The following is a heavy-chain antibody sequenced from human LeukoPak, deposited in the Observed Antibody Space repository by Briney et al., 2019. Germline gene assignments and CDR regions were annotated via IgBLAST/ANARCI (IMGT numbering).Heavy chain of an antibody. CDR3: ARAYWNYVGALILDY. D-gene: IGHD1-7*01. J-gene: IGHJ4*02. V-gene: IGHV4-59*01. CDR1: GVSINSYY. Sequence: SETLSLTCTVSGVSINSYYWSWIRQPPGKGLEWIGYIYYSGSTNYNPSLKSRVTISVDTSKNQFSLKLNSVTAADTAVCYCARAYWNYVGALILDYWGQGTLVTVSS. CDR2: IYYSGST.